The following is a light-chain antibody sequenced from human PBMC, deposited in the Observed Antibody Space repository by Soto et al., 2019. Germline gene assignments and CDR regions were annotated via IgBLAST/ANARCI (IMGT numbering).Light chain of an antibody. CDR2: KAS. V-gene: IGKV1-5*03. Sequence: DIQMTQSPSTLSASVVDRVTITCRASQSISNWLAWYQQKPGKAPKLLIYKASNLESGVPSRFSGSGSGTEFTLTITSLQPDDFATYYCQQYNSYSETFGQGTKVDI. J-gene: IGKJ1*01. CDR3: QQYNSYSET. CDR1: QSISNW.